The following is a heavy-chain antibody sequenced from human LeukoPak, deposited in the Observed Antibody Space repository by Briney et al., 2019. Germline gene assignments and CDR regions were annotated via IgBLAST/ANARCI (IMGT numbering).Heavy chain of an antibody. Sequence: SETLSLTCTVSGGSISSSSYYWGWIRQPPGKGLEWIGSIYYSGSTYYNPSLKSRVTISVDTSKNQFSLKLSSVTAADTAVYYCARTSMVRGVRGAFDIWGQGTMVTVSS. CDR3: ARTSMVRGVRGAFDI. D-gene: IGHD3-10*01. CDR2: IYYSGST. V-gene: IGHV4-39*01. CDR1: GGSISSSSYY. J-gene: IGHJ3*02.